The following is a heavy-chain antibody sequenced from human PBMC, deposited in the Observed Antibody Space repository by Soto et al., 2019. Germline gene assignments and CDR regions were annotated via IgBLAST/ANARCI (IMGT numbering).Heavy chain of an antibody. J-gene: IGHJ3*02. Sequence: ASVKVSCKASGYTFTSYYMHWVRQAPGQGLEWMGIINPSGGSTSYAQKFQGRVTMTRDTSTSTVYMELSSLRSEDTAVYYCARDLKRKGGNSTGNAFDIWGQGTMVTVSS. CDR2: INPSGGST. CDR1: GYTFTSYY. D-gene: IGHD2-21*02. CDR3: ARDLKRKGGNSTGNAFDI. V-gene: IGHV1-46*01.